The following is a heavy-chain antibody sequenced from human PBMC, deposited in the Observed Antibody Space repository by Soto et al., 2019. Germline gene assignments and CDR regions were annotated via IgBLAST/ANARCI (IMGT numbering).Heavy chain of an antibody. CDR3: THKGYGDYPLDY. D-gene: IGHD4-17*01. CDR2: IYWDDSK. CDR1: EFSLTTSGVG. V-gene: IGHV2-5*02. J-gene: IGHJ4*02. Sequence: QITLKESGPTLVKPTQTLTLTCTFSEFSLTTSGVGVGRIRQPPGKALEWLAVIYWDDSKHYSPSLKSRLTITKDTSKNQVVLTMTNMDPVDTATYYCTHKGYGDYPLDYWGQGTLVTVSS.